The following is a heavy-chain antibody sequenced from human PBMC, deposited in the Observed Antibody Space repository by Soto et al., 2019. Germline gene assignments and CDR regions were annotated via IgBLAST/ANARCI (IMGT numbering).Heavy chain of an antibody. D-gene: IGHD6-6*01. V-gene: IGHV1-69*13. Sequence: SVKVSCKASGGTFSSYAISWVRQAPGQGLEWMGGIIPIFGTANYAQKFQGRVTITADESTSTAYMELNSLRAEDTAVYYCARALVRRQLGAKDYYYYGMDVWGQGTTVTVS. J-gene: IGHJ6*02. CDR3: ARALVRRQLGAKDYYYYGMDV. CDR1: GGTFSSYA. CDR2: IIPIFGTA.